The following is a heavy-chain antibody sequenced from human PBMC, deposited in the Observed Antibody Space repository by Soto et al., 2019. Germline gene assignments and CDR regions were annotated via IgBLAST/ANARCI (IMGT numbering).Heavy chain of an antibody. Sequence: QVQLVQSGAEVKKPGASVKVSCKASGYTFTSYDINWVRQATGQGLEWMGWMNPNSGNTGYAQKFQGRVTMTRNTSISTAYMELSSLRSEDTAVYYCAGSGYSYGYLSSYYYYGMDVWGQGTTVTVSS. CDR1: GYTFTSYD. J-gene: IGHJ6*02. CDR2: MNPNSGNT. D-gene: IGHD5-18*01. V-gene: IGHV1-8*01. CDR3: AGSGYSYGYLSSYYYYGMDV.